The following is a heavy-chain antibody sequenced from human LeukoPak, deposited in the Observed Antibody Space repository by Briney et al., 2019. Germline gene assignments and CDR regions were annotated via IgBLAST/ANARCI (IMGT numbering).Heavy chain of an antibody. Sequence: GGSLRLSCAASGFTFSDSALHWVRQASGKGLEWLGRIRSRANSYATAYVESVKGRFTISRDNSKNTLYLQMNSLRAEDTAVYYCAKETHDYGGDIGVYWGQGTLVTVSS. V-gene: IGHV3-73*01. CDR3: AKETHDYGGDIGVY. CDR1: GFTFSDSA. CDR2: IRSRANSYAT. D-gene: IGHD4-23*01. J-gene: IGHJ4*02.